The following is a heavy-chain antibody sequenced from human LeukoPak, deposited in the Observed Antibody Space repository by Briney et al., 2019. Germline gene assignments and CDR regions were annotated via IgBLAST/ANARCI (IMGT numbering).Heavy chain of an antibody. Sequence: QPGGSLRLSCAASGFTFSSYEMNWVRQAPGKGLEWVSYISSSGSTIYYADSVKGRFTISRDNAKNSLYLQMNSLRAEDTAVYYCARGMLLWLGEAGNWFDPWGQGTLVTVSS. CDR2: ISSSGSTI. CDR3: ARGMLLWLGEAGNWFDP. D-gene: IGHD3-10*01. J-gene: IGHJ5*02. V-gene: IGHV3-48*03. CDR1: GFTFSSYE.